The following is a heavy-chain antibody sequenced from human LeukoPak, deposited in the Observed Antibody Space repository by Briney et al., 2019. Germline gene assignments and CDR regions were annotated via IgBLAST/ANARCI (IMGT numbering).Heavy chain of an antibody. CDR3: ATAQPGYCSSTSCHGDAFDI. D-gene: IGHD2-2*01. CDR2: INAGNGNT. Sequence: ASVKVSCKASGYTFTSYAMHWVRQAPGQRLEWMGWINAGNGNTKYSQKFQGRVTITRDTSASTAYMELSSLRSEDTAVYYCATAQPGYCSSTSCHGDAFDIWGQGTMVTVSS. J-gene: IGHJ3*02. V-gene: IGHV1-3*01. CDR1: GYTFTSYA.